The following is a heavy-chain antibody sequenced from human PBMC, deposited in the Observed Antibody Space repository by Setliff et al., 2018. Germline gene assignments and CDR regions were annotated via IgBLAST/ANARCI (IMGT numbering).Heavy chain of an antibody. J-gene: IGHJ6*03. Sequence: ASVKVSCKASGYSFTDYYMHWVRQVPGRGLEWMGWINPKSGGTRYAQKFQGRVTMTRDTSISTAYMELSSLGSEDTAVYYCAGGQPLVRKYYYYMDVWGKGTTVTVSS. D-gene: IGHD3-10*01. CDR2: INPKSGGT. CDR3: AGGQPLVRKYYYYMDV. V-gene: IGHV1-2*02. CDR1: GYSFTDYY.